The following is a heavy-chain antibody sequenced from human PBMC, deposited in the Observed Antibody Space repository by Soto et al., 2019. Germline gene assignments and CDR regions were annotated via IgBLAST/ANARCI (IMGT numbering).Heavy chain of an antibody. CDR2: IVPMNGSP. D-gene: IGHD1-1*01. CDR3: ASSTRYPRGAFDI. CDR1: GGMFYSSA. Sequence: ASVKVSCKASGGMFYSSAINWVRQAPGQGLEWMGGIVPMNGSPKYAQEFLGRVTISADASATTAYMDLSGLKSEDKAVYYCASSTRYPRGAFDIWGQGTMVTV. J-gene: IGHJ3*02. V-gene: IGHV1-69*13.